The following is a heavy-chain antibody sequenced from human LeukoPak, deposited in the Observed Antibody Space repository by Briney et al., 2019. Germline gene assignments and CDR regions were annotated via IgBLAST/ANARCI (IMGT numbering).Heavy chain of an antibody. Sequence: GESLKISCKGSGYSFTNYWIVWARQMPGKGLEWMGNIYPGDSDTTYSPSLQGQVTISADKSITTAYMQWSSLQASDTAIYYCATSVRGVRQGMDVWGQGTTVTVSS. CDR1: GYSFTNYW. D-gene: IGHD3-10*01. V-gene: IGHV5-51*01. CDR2: IYPGDSDT. CDR3: ATSVRGVRQGMDV. J-gene: IGHJ6*02.